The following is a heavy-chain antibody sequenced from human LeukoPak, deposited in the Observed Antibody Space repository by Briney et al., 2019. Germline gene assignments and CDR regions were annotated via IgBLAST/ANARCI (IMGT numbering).Heavy chain of an antibody. CDR2: VSTSGYTI. J-gene: IGHJ3*01. CDR1: RFSFSNYE. Sequence: GGSLRLSCAAARFSFSNYEMNWVRQAPGKGLEWVSYVSTSGYTIYYADSVQGRFTISRDNAENSLYLQMDSLRAEDTAVYYCARVSSSWISDAFDLWGQGTMVTVSS. CDR3: ARVSSSWISDAFDL. V-gene: IGHV3-48*03. D-gene: IGHD5-12*01.